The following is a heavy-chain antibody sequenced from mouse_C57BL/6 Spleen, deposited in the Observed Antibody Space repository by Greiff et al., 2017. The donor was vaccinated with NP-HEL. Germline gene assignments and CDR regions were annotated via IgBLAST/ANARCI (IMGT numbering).Heavy chain of an antibody. V-gene: IGHV1-62-2*01. CDR2: FHPGSGSI. CDR1: GYTFTEYT. CDR3: ARHEERLYYSNYGDYAMDY. D-gene: IGHD2-5*01. Sequence: QVHVKQSGAELVKPGASVKLSCKASGYTFTEYTIHWVKQRSGQGLEWIGWFHPGSGSIKYNEKFKDKATLTADKSSSTVYMELSRLTSEDSAVYFCARHEERLYYSNYGDYAMDYWGQGTSVTVSS. J-gene: IGHJ4*01.